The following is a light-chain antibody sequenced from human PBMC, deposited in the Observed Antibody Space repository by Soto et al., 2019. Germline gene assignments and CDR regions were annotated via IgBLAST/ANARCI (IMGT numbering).Light chain of an antibody. V-gene: IGLV3-21*04. CDR2: SDN. CDR1: NIGSKG. Sequence: SYELTQPPSVSVAPGKTARISCGGNNIGSKGVHWYQQKPGQAPVLVIYSDNDRPSGIPERFSGSNSGNTATLTISRVEAGDEADYYCQVWDGNSDSFYVFGTGTKVTVL. CDR3: QVWDGNSDSFYV. J-gene: IGLJ1*01.